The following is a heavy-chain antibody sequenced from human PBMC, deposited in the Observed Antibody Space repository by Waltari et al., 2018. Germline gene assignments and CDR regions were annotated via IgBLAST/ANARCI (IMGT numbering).Heavy chain of an antibody. CDR3: ARVIMYSSSLNFDY. Sequence: SGAEVKKPGASVKVSCKASGYTFTDYYMHWVRQAPGQGLEWMGRINPNNGGTNYAQKFQGRVAMTRDTSTAYMELSSLRSDDTAVYYCARVIMYSSSLNFDYWGQGTLVTVSS. CDR2: INPNNGGT. D-gene: IGHD6-13*01. CDR1: GYTFTDYY. J-gene: IGHJ4*02. V-gene: IGHV1-2*06.